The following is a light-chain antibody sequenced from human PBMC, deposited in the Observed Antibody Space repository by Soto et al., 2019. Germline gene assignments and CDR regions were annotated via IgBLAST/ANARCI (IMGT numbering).Light chain of an antibody. J-gene: IGKJ1*01. V-gene: IGKV1-5*01. CDR2: DAS. CDR3: QQYNSPPWT. Sequence: GDRVTITCRASQSISSWLAWYQQKPGKAPKLLIYDASSLESGVPSRFSVSGSGTEFTLTISSLQPDDFATYYCQQYNSPPWTFGQGTKVEIK. CDR1: QSISSW.